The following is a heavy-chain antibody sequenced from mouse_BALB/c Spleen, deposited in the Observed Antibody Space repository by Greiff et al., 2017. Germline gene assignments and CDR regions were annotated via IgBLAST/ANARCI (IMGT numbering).Heavy chain of an antibody. D-gene: IGHD1-1*01. J-gene: IGHJ1*01. CDR2: ISSGGST. V-gene: IGHV5-6-5*01. CDR3: ARGGGYYGSSRYFDV. Sequence: DVMLVESGGGLVKPGGSLKLSCAASGFTFSSYAMSWVRQTPEKRLEWVASISSGGSTYYPDSVKGRFTISRDNARNILYLQMSSLRSEDTAMYYCARGGGYYGSSRYFDVWGAGTTVTVSS. CDR1: GFTFSSYA.